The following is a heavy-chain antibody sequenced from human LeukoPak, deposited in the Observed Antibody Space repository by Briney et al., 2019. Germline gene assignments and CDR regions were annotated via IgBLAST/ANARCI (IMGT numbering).Heavy chain of an antibody. CDR3: ARVRTTWGEHLDY. V-gene: IGHV3-21*01. CDR2: ISSSSTYI. Sequence: AGTSLRLSCAASGFTFRNYGMNWVRQAPGKGLEWVSSISSSSTYIYYADSVKGRFTISRDNAKNSLYLQMNSLRAEDTAVYYCARVRTTWGEHLDYWGQGTLVTVSS. D-gene: IGHD3-16*01. J-gene: IGHJ4*02. CDR1: GFTFRNYG.